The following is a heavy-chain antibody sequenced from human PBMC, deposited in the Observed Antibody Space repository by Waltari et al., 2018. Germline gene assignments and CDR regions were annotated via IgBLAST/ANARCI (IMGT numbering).Heavy chain of an antibody. J-gene: IGHJ5*02. CDR2: MNPNSGNT. CDR1: GYTSISHD. D-gene: IGHD3-10*01. V-gene: IGHV1-8*01. Sequence: QVQLVQSGAEVKKAGASVKVSCKASGYTSISHDINWVRQATGQGREWMGWMNPNSGNTGYAQKFQGRVTMTRNTSISTAYMELNSLTSEDTAVYYYARAFRSSWFGAWLDPWGQGTPVAVSS. CDR3: ARAFRSSWFGAWLDP.